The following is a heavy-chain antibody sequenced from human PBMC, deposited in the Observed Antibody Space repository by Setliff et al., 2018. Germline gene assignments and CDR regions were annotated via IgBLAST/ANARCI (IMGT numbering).Heavy chain of an antibody. J-gene: IGHJ6*02. CDR1: GGSISSGSYY. D-gene: IGHD5-18*01. CDR2: IYTNGGT. Sequence: SETLSLTCTVSGGSISSGSYYWSWIRQPAGKGLEWIGRIYTNGGTDYNPYLKSRVTISLDTSKNQFSLKLSSVTAADTAVYYCARDRTAYSYGLDVWGQGTTVTVSS. CDR3: ARDRTAYSYGLDV. V-gene: IGHV4-61*02.